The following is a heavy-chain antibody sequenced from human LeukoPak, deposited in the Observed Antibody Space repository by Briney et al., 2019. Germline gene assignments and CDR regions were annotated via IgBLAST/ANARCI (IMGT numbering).Heavy chain of an antibody. CDR3: AKSRYTSGWPTFYFDY. CDR1: GFTFSSYG. CDR2: ISYDGTYK. Sequence: GGSLRLSCAASGFTFSSYGMHWVRQAPGKGLEWVAVISYDGTYKYYADSVKGQFTISRDNSKNTLYLQINSLRAEDTAVYYCAKSRYTSGWPTFYFDYWGQGTLVTVSS. J-gene: IGHJ4*02. D-gene: IGHD6-19*01. V-gene: IGHV3-30*18.